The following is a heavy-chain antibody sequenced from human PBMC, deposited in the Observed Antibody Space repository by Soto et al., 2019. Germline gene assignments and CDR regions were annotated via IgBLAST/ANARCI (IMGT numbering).Heavy chain of an antibody. CDR3: ARSSRDCSGGSCYPWYYGMDV. Sequence: GGSLRLSCAASGFTFSSYAMHWVRQAPGKGLERVAVISYDGSNKYYADSVKGRFTISRDNSKNTLYLQMNSLRAEDTAVYYCARSSRDCSGGSCYPWYYGMDVWGQGTTVTVSS. CDR1: GFTFSSYA. CDR2: ISYDGSNK. D-gene: IGHD2-15*01. J-gene: IGHJ6*02. V-gene: IGHV3-30-3*01.